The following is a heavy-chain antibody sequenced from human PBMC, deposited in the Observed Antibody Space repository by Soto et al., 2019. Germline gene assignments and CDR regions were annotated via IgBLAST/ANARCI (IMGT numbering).Heavy chain of an antibody. J-gene: IGHJ4*02. Sequence: PSETLSLTCAVYGGPFSGYYWSWIRQPPGKGLEWIGEINHSGSTNYNPSLKSRVTISVDTSKNQFSLKLSSVTAADTAVYYCARIAYSGYDYRSSSDYWGQGTLVTV. CDR3: ARIAYSGYDYRSSSDY. CDR2: INHSGST. CDR1: GGPFSGYY. D-gene: IGHD5-12*01. V-gene: IGHV4-34*01.